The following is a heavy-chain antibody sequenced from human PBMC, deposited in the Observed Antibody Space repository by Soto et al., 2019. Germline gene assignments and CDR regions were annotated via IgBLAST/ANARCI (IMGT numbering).Heavy chain of an antibody. V-gene: IGHV4-30-2*01. D-gene: IGHD3-22*01. Sequence: SETLSLTCTVSGGSINSGGYSWTWIRQPPGKGLEWIGFIYHTGNTYYNPSLKSRVTISVDTSKNQFSLKLRSVTAADTAVYYCMLGSGWKDFDYWGQGTLVTVSS. CDR2: IYHTGNT. CDR1: GGSINSGGYS. J-gene: IGHJ4*02. CDR3: MLGSGWKDFDY.